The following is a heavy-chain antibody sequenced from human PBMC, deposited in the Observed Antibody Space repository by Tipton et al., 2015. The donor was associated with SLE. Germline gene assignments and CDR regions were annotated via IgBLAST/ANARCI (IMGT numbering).Heavy chain of an antibody. V-gene: IGHV3-7*01. Sequence: SLRLSCAASGFTFSSYWMSWVRQAPGKGLEWVANIKQDGSEKYYVDSVKGRFTISRDNAKNSLDLQMNSLRAEDTAVYYCARMEVVVITGLDYWGQGTLVTVSS. CDR1: GFTFSSYW. CDR3: ARMEVVVITGLDY. CDR2: IKQDGSEK. D-gene: IGHD3-22*01. J-gene: IGHJ4*02.